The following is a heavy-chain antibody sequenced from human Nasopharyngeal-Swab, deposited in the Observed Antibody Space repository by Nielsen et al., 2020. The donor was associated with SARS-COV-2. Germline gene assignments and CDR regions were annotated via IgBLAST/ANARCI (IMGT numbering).Heavy chain of an antibody. J-gene: IGHJ4*02. CDR2: INSDGSST. D-gene: IGHD3-3*01. V-gene: IGHV3-74*01. CDR3: ARDFPTPPYYDFWSGLQLDY. Sequence: GESLKISCAASGFTFSSYWMHWVRQAPGKGLVWVSRINSDGSSTSYADSVKGRFTISRDNAKSTLYLQMNSLRAEDTAVYYCARDFPTPPYYDFWSGLQLDYWGQGTLVTVSS. CDR1: GFTFSSYW.